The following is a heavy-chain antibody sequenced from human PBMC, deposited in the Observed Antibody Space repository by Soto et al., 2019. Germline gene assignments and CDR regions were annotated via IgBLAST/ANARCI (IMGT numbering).Heavy chain of an antibody. CDR1: GYNFIDYD. J-gene: IGHJ5*02. D-gene: IGHD6-19*01. V-gene: IGHV1-8*01. CDR2: MTPNSGNT. CDR3: ARNPYGSGLFDP. Sequence: QVQLVQSGAEVKKPGASLKVSCKASGYNFIDYDITWMRQSTGQGLEWMGWMTPNSGNTGYAQKFQGRVTLTRDTSIGTAYMELSSLKTEDTAVYYCARNPYGSGLFDPWGQGTVVTVSS.